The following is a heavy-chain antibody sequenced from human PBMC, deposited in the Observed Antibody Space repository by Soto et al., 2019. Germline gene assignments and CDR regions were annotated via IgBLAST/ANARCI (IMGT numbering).Heavy chain of an antibody. Sequence: SETQCHTYTVSDGYIISSNWWSWVHTPPGKGLEWIGEIYHSGSTNYNPSLKSRVTISVDKCKNQFSLQLSSVTAADTAVYYCASPSSGYSSSWPIYYYYGMDVWGQGTKVTVSS. CDR1: DGYIISSNW. J-gene: IGHJ6*02. CDR3: ASPSSGYSSSWPIYYYYGMDV. CDR2: IYHSGST. D-gene: IGHD6-13*01. V-gene: IGHV4-4*02.